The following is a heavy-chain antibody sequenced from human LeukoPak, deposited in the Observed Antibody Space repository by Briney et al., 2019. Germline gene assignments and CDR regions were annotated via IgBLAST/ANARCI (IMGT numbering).Heavy chain of an antibody. V-gene: IGHV4-59*01. D-gene: IGHD2-15*01. CDR3: ARDETYCSGVSCYPGAFDI. CDR1: GGSMRNYY. J-gene: IGHJ3*02. Sequence: SETLCLTCTVSGGSMRNYYWSWIRQPPGKALEWIGYIYYSGSTNYNPSLKSRVTISVDTSKNQFSLRLSSVTTADTALYYCARDETYCSGVSCYPGAFDIWGQGTMVTVSS. CDR2: IYYSGST.